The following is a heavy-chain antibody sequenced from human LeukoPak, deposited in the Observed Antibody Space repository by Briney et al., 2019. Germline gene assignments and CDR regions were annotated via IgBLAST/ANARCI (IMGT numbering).Heavy chain of an antibody. CDR1: GFTFDDYD. CDR3: ARELREHGVFDI. V-gene: IGHV3-53*01. D-gene: IGHD1-26*01. Sequence: GGSLRLSCAASGFTFDDYDMSWVRQAPGKGLEWVSEIYSDGSTYYAASVKGRFSISRDNSKNTMYLQMNSLRAEDTAVYYCARELREHGVFDIWGQGTMVTVSS. CDR2: IYSDGST. J-gene: IGHJ3*02.